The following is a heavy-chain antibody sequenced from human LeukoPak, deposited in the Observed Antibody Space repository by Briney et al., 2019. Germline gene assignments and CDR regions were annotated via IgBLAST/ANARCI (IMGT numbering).Heavy chain of an antibody. D-gene: IGHD3-9*01. J-gene: IGHJ4*02. V-gene: IGHV1-46*01. CDR2: INPSGGST. Sequence: GRSLRLSCAASGFTFTSYYMHWVRQAPGQGLEWMGIINPSGGSTSYAQKFQGRVTMTRDTSTSTVYMELSSLRSEDTAVYYCARGYDILTGGLDWGQGTLVTVSS. CDR1: GFTFTSYY. CDR3: ARGYDILTGGLD.